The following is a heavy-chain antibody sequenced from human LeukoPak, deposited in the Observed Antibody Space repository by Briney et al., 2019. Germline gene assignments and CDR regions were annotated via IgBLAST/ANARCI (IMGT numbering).Heavy chain of an antibody. V-gene: IGHV3-9*01. CDR2: ISYNGAFI. D-gene: IGHD4-23*01. Sequence: GGSLRLSCVGSGFPFGEFAMHWVRQAPGKGLEWLSIISYNGAFIDYADSVKGRFTISRDNAKNSLYLQMNSLRAEDTAVYYCARDYGGNPVWGQGTLVTVSS. J-gene: IGHJ4*02. CDR3: ARDYGGNPV. CDR1: GFPFGEFA.